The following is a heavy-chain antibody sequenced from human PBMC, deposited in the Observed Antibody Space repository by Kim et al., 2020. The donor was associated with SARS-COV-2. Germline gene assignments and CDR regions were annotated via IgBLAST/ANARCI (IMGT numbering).Heavy chain of an antibody. CDR3: ARDVGDYNGMNN. Sequence: TYYADSVRGRFTISRDNSKNTLYLQMTSLGAENTAVYYCARDVGDYNGMNNWGQGTTVTVSS. D-gene: IGHD3-10*01. J-gene: IGHJ6*02. CDR2: T. V-gene: IGHV3-53*01.